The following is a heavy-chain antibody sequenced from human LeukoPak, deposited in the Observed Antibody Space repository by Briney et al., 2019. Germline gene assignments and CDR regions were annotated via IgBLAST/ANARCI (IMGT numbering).Heavy chain of an antibody. CDR2: IYSGGIT. Sequence: GGSLRLSCAASGFTVTTNYMSWVRQAPGKGLEWVSVIYSGGITYYADSVKGRFTISRDNSKNTLYLQMNSLRAEDTALYYCARASGGSSCWKNSFDYWGQGTLVTVSS. V-gene: IGHV3-53*01. J-gene: IGHJ4*02. D-gene: IGHD6-19*01. CDR1: GFTVTTNY. CDR3: ARASGGSSCWKNSFDY.